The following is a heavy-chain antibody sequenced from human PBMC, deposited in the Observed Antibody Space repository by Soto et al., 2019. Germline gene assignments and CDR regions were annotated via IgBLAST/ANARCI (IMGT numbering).Heavy chain of an antibody. J-gene: IGHJ6*02. D-gene: IGHD2-8*01. Sequence: QVQLVESGGGVVQPGRSLRLSCAASGFTFSSYGMHWVRQAPGKGLEWVAVISYDGSNKYYADSVKGRFTISRDNSKNTLYMQMNSLSVEDTAVYDCAKEGGLSCSNGVGYRSYYYGLDVWGQGTTVTVSS. CDR3: AKEGGLSCSNGVGYRSYYYGLDV. CDR1: GFTFSSYG. V-gene: IGHV3-30*18. CDR2: ISYDGSNK.